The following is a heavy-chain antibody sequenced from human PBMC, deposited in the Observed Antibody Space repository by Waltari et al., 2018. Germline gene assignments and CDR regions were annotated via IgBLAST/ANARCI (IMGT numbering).Heavy chain of an antibody. V-gene: IGHV5-10-1*03. D-gene: IGHD6-6*01. CDR3: ARHFSSSAVYGWFDP. CDR2: SDASDSYT. Sequence: EVQLVQSGAEVKKPGESLRISCKGSGYSFTSYWISWVRQMPGKGLEWMGRSDASDSYTNHSPSLQGHVTNSAAKSFSTAHLQWSSLKAADSGMYYRARHFSSSAVYGWFDPWGQGTPVTGSS. J-gene: IGHJ5*02. CDR1: GYSFTSYW.